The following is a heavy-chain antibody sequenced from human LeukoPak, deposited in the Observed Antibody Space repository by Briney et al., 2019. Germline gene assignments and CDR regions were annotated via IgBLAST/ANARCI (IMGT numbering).Heavy chain of an antibody. CDR1: GYTFSSYS. D-gene: IGHD3-9*01. J-gene: IGHJ4*02. CDR2: ISSSSSYI. V-gene: IGHV3-21*01. CDR3: ASPVGHYDILTGYYPPLGY. Sequence: GGSLRLSCAASGYTFSSYSVNWVRQAPGKGLEWVSSISSSSSYIYYADSVKGRFTISRDNAKNSLYLQMNSLRAEDTAVYYCASPVGHYDILTGYYPPLGYWGQGTLVTVSS.